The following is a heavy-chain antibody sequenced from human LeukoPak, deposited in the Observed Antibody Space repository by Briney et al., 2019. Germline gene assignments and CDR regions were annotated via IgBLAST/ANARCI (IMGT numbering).Heavy chain of an antibody. CDR1: GFTFSSYS. V-gene: IGHV3-48*04. Sequence: GGSLRLSCAASGFTFSSYSMNWVRQAPGKGLEWVSYISSSSSTIYYADSVKGRFTISRDNAKNSLYLQMNSLRVEDTAVYYCANSIVVVTAPFDYWGQGTLVTVSS. CDR2: ISSSSSTI. CDR3: ANSIVVVTAPFDY. J-gene: IGHJ4*02. D-gene: IGHD2-21*02.